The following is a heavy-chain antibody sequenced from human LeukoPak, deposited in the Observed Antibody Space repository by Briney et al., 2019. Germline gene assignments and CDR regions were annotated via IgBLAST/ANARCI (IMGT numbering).Heavy chain of an antibody. CDR3: ARERGNYGGEFGP. CDR1: GFTFSDYY. D-gene: IGHD1-26*01. V-gene: IGHV3-11*01. CDR2: INSGGSII. Sequence: GGSLRLSCAASGFTFSDYYMSWIRQAPGKGLEWVSYINSGGSIIHYADSVKGRFTISRDNAENSLYLQMNSLRAEDTAVYYCARERGNYGGEFGPWGQGTLVTVSS. J-gene: IGHJ5*02.